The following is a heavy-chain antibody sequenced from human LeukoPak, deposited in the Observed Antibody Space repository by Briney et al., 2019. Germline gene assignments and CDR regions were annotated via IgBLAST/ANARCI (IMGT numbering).Heavy chain of an antibody. D-gene: IGHD6-13*01. Sequence: ESSVKVSCKASGYSFTSYGISWVRQAPGQGLDWMGWISANNDNTNYAQKLQGRVTMTTDTSTSTAYMELRSLRSDDTAVYYCARGSSSWSHFDYWGQGTLVTVSS. CDR2: ISANNDNT. V-gene: IGHV1-18*01. J-gene: IGHJ4*02. CDR3: ARGSSSWSHFDY. CDR1: GYSFTSYG.